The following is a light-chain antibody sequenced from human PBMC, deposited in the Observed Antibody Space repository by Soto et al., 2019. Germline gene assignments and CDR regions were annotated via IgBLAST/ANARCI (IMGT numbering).Light chain of an antibody. J-gene: IGLJ1*01. Sequence: QSVLTQPASVSGSPGQSITISCTGTSSDVGAYNYVSWYQQHPGRAPKLVIYAVSSRPSGVPDRFSGSKSGTSASLAITGLQAEDEADYYCQSYDSSLSGSHCVFGTGTKLTVL. CDR1: SSDVGAYNY. V-gene: IGLV2-14*01. CDR2: AVS. CDR3: QSYDSSLSGSHCV.